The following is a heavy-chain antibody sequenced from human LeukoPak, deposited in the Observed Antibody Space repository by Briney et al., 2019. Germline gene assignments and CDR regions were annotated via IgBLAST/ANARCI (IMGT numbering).Heavy chain of an antibody. V-gene: IGHV3-30*02. D-gene: IGHD6-19*01. CDR3: ANTMYGSAWSPFDY. CDR1: TFTFSSYG. Sequence: PGGSLRLSCSASTFTFSSYGMHSVRQAPGKGLEWVASIQYDGSKRYYAASVKGRFTISRDNSKNTLYLQMNSLRPEDTALYYCANTMYGSAWSPFDYWGRGTLVTVSS. J-gene: IGHJ4*02. CDR2: IQYDGSKR.